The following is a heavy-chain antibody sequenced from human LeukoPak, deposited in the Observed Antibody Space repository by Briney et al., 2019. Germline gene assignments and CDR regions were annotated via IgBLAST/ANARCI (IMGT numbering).Heavy chain of an antibody. CDR1: GYSISSDNY. J-gene: IGHJ4*02. Sequence: SETLSLTCAVSGYSISSDNYWVWIRQPPGQGLEWTGGIYHSGSTYYNPSLKSRVTVSVDTSKNQFSLKLSSVTAADTAVYYCARAPRDSSSSNYMRRFDYWGQGTLVTVSS. CDR2: IYHSGST. V-gene: IGHV4-38-2*01. CDR3: ARAPRDSSSSNYMRRFDY. D-gene: IGHD3-22*01.